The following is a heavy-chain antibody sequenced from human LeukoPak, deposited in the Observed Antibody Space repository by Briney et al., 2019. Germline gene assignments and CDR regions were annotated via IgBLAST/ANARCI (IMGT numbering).Heavy chain of an antibody. Sequence: PGGSLRLSCAASGFTFSSYWMSWVRQAPGKGLEWVANMKEDGSEKNYLDSVKGRFTISRDNARNSLYLQMNSLRAEDTAVYYCARDRGFSTFDYWGQGTLVTVSS. J-gene: IGHJ4*02. CDR1: GFTFSSYW. CDR3: ARDRGFSTFDY. CDR2: MKEDGSEK. D-gene: IGHD3-22*01. V-gene: IGHV3-7*01.